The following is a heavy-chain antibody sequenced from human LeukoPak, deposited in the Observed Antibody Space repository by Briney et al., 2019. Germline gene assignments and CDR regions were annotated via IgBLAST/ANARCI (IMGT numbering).Heavy chain of an antibody. Sequence: GGSLRLSCAASAFTFRPYAMIWVRQAPGKGLEWVSSGSGSGGSTYYADSVKGRFTISRDNSNNTLYLQMNSPRAEDTAVYYCAKGAASRGYTYVANWGQGTLVTVSS. J-gene: IGHJ4*02. CDR3: AKGAASRGYTYVAN. V-gene: IGHV3-23*01. CDR1: AFTFRPYA. D-gene: IGHD5-18*01. CDR2: GSGSGGST.